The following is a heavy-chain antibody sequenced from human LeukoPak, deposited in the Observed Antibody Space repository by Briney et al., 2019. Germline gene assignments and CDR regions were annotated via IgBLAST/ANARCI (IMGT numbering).Heavy chain of an antibody. V-gene: IGHV3-23*01. Sequence: GGPLRLSCAASGFTFSSYAMSWVRQAPGKGLEWVSGISGSGGSTYYADSVKGRFTISRDNSKNTLYLQMNSLRAEDTAVYYCAKASGITAAGTLLDAWGQGTTVTLSS. J-gene: IGHJ6*02. CDR3: AKASGITAAGTLLDA. D-gene: IGHD6-13*01. CDR1: GFTFSSYA. CDR2: ISGSGGST.